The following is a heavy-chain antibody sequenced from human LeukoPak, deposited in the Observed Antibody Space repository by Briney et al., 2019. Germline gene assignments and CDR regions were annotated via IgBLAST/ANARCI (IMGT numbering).Heavy chain of an antibody. CDR3: ARVGDSSGYEP. Sequence: GGSLRLSCAASGLTFSSYAMHWVRQAPGKGLEWVAVISYDGSNKYYADSVKGRFTISRDNSKNTLYLQMNSLRAEDTAVYYCARVGDSSGYEPWGQGTLVTVSS. V-gene: IGHV3-30-3*01. CDR1: GLTFSSYA. CDR2: ISYDGSNK. D-gene: IGHD3-22*01. J-gene: IGHJ5*02.